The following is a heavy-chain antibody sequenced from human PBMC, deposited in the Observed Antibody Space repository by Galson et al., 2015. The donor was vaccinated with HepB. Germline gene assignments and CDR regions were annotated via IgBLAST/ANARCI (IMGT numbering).Heavy chain of an antibody. D-gene: IGHD2-2*01. Sequence: SLRLSCAASGFTFTSYSMTWVRQAPGKGLEWVANIKQDGSEKSYVDSVKGRFTISRDNAKNSLYLQMNSLRADDTAVYYCARDRYQLLRWGQGTLVTVSS. CDR1: GFTFTSYS. CDR3: ARDRYQLLR. CDR2: IKQDGSEK. V-gene: IGHV3-7*03. J-gene: IGHJ4*02.